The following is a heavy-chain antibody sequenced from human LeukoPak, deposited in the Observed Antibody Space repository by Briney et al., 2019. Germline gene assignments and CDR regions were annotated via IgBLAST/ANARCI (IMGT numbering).Heavy chain of an antibody. V-gene: IGHV4-31*03. CDR1: GGSISSGGYY. CDR3: AREAPHAYYYGMDV. CDR2: IYYSGST. Sequence: SQTLSLTCTVSGGSISSGGYYWSWIRQHPGKGLEWIGYIYYSGSTYYNPSLKSRVNISVDTSKNQFSLKLSSVTAADTAVYYCAREAPHAYYYGMDVWGQGTTVTVSS. J-gene: IGHJ6*02.